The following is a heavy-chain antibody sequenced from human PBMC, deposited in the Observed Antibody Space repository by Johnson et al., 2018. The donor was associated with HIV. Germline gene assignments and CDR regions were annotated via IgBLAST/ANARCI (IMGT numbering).Heavy chain of an antibody. V-gene: IGHV3-33*06. CDR3: AKWGSRRATSALDI. Sequence: QVQLVESGGGVVQPGRSLRLSCVASGFTFSTYGMHWVRQAPGKGLEWVAVIWYDGSNKYYADSVKGRLTISRDNSKNTLYLQINSLRAEDTAVYYCAKWGSRRATSALDIWGQGTMVTVSS. CDR1: GFTFSTYG. J-gene: IGHJ3*02. CDR2: IWYDGSNK. D-gene: IGHD1-26*01.